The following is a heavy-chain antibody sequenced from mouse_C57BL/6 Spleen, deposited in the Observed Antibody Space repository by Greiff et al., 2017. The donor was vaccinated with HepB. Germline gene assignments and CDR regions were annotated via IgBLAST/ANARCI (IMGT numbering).Heavy chain of an antibody. CDR1: GFNIKDDY. CDR2: IDPENGDT. J-gene: IGHJ2*01. CDR3: TTDGYRFDY. Sequence: VQLQQSGAELVRPGASVKLSCTASGFNIKDDYMHWVKQRPEQGLEWIGWIDPENGDTEYASKFQGKATITADTSSNTAYLQLSSLTSEDTAVYYCTTDGYRFDYWGQGTTLTVSS. D-gene: IGHD2-3*01. V-gene: IGHV14-4*01.